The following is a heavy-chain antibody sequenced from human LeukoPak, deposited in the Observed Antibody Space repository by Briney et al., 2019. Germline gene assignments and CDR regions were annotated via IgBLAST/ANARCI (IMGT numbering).Heavy chain of an antibody. D-gene: IGHD6-13*01. Sequence: SQTLSLTCAISGDGVSSDSAAWSWIRQSPSRGLEWLGRTYYRSKWYNDYAISVKSRITINPDTYKNQFSLKLSSVTAADTAVYYCATSPTSSSWATYWGQGTLVTVSS. J-gene: IGHJ4*02. CDR2: TYYRSKWYN. CDR1: GDGVSSDSAA. V-gene: IGHV6-1*01. CDR3: ATSPTSSSWATY.